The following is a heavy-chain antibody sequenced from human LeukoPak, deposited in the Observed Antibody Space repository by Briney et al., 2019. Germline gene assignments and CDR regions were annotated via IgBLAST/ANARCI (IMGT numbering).Heavy chain of an antibody. Sequence: GGSLRLSCAASGFTFSSYAMSWVRQAPGKGLEWVSAISGSGGSTYYADSVTGRFTISRDNSKNTLFLQMNSLRAEDTAIYYCAKKMSITAASQVDYWGQGTLVTVSS. CDR2: ISGSGGST. CDR3: AKKMSITAASQVDY. D-gene: IGHD1-20*01. CDR1: GFTFSSYA. J-gene: IGHJ4*02. V-gene: IGHV3-23*01.